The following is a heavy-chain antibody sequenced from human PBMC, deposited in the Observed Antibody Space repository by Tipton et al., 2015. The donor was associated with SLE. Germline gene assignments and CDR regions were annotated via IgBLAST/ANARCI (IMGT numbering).Heavy chain of an antibody. Sequence: TLSLTCAVYGGSFSGYYWSWIRQPPGKGLEWIGEINHSGSTNYNPSLKSRVTISVDTSKNQFSLKLSSVSAADTAVYFCARAWVTAAGFWFDPWGEGTLVTVSS. CDR2: INHSGST. J-gene: IGHJ5*02. D-gene: IGHD6-13*01. CDR1: GGSFSGYY. CDR3: ARAWVTAAGFWFDP. V-gene: IGHV4-34*01.